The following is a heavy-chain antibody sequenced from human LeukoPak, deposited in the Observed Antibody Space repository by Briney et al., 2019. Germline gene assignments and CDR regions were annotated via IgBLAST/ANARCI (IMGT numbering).Heavy chain of an antibody. CDR1: GFTFSSYA. CDR2: ISGSDGGT. J-gene: IGHJ4*02. V-gene: IGHV3-23*01. D-gene: IGHD2-15*01. Sequence: GGSLRLSCAASGFTFSSYAMSWVRQAPGKGLEWVSVISGSDGGTYYADSVKGRFTISRDNSKNTLYLQMNSLRAEDTAIFYCAKNSPGSRYSALDYWGQGTLVTVSS. CDR3: AKNSPGSRYSALDY.